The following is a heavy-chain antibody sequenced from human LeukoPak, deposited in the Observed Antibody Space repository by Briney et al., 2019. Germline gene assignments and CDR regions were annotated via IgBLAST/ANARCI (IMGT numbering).Heavy chain of an antibody. CDR1: GYTFTSYG. CDR3: ARFNRRSNEYDILTGFPFDP. V-gene: IGHV1-18*04. J-gene: IGHJ5*02. Sequence: ASVKVCWKASGYTFTSYGISWVRHAPGQGLEWIGWISAYNGNTNYAQKLQGRVTMTTDTSTSTAYTELRSLRSDDTAVYYCARFNRRSNEYDILTGFPFDPWGQGTLVTVSS. CDR2: ISAYNGNT. D-gene: IGHD3-9*01.